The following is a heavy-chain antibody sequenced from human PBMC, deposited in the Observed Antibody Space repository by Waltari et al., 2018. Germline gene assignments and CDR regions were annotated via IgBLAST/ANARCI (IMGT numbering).Heavy chain of an antibody. Sequence: VRQAPGQGLEWMGGIIPIFGTANYAQKFQGRVTITADESTSTAYMELSSLRSEDTAVYYCARDLKDGLVGATSFAFDIWGQGTMVTVSS. D-gene: IGHD1-26*01. CDR2: IIPIFGTA. J-gene: IGHJ3*02. CDR3: ARDLKDGLVGATSFAFDI. V-gene: IGHV1-69*01.